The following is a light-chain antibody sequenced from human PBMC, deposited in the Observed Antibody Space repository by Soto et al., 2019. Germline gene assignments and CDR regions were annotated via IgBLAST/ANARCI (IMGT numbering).Light chain of an antibody. Sequence: EIVMTQSPATLSVSPGERATLSCGASRSVSDDLAWYQQKPGQAPRLLIYDASTRATGIPARFSGSGSGTDFTLTISSLQSADSAVYYCQQYYSWPPLTFGGGTKVDIK. CDR1: RSVSDD. CDR2: DAS. CDR3: QQYYSWPPLT. V-gene: IGKV3-15*01. J-gene: IGKJ4*01.